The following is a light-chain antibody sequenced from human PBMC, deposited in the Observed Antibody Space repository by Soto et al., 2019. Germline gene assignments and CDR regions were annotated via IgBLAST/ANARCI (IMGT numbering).Light chain of an antibody. V-gene: IGKV1-5*03. J-gene: IGKJ2*01. Sequence: DIQMTQSPSTLSASVGDRVTITCRASQSISSWLAWYQQKPGKAPKLLIYKASSLESGVPSRFSGSGSGTEFPLAISSMQVDFFATKYCKKYNSYSVYTFGQGTKLEIK. CDR1: QSISSW. CDR3: KKYNSYSVYT. CDR2: KAS.